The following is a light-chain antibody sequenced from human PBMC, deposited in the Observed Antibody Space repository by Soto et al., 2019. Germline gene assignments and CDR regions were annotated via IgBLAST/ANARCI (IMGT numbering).Light chain of an antibody. CDR3: QHYNSYSEA. CDR2: KAS. V-gene: IGKV1-5*03. Sequence: DIQMTQYPSTLSGSVGDRVTITCGASQTISSWLAWYQQKPGKAPKLLIYKASTLKSGVPSRFRGSGSGTEFTITISSLQPDDFATYYCQHYNSYSEAFGHGTQVDIK. CDR1: QTISSW. J-gene: IGKJ1*01.